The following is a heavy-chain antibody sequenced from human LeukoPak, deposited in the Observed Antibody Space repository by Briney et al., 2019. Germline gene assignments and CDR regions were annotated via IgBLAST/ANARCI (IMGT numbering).Heavy chain of an antibody. CDR3: ASIVTLR. Sequence: GGSLRLSCTASGFSIRNYWMHWVRQAPGKGLVWVSRIKNDGTTTTYADSVEGRFTISRDNAKNTVYLQMNSLRAEDTAVYYCASIVTLRWGQGTLVTVSS. V-gene: IGHV3-74*01. D-gene: IGHD1-26*01. J-gene: IGHJ4*02. CDR2: IKNDGTTT. CDR1: GFSIRNYW.